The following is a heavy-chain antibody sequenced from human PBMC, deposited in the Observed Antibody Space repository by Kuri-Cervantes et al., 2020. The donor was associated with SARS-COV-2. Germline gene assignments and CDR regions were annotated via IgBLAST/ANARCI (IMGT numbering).Heavy chain of an antibody. CDR1: GFTFSSYD. J-gene: IGHJ4*02. V-gene: IGHV3-13*04. CDR2: IGTAGDT. D-gene: IGHD3-16*02. CDR3: ARDTVRGVIRYYFDY. Sequence: GESLKISCAASGFTFSSYDMHWVRQATGKGLEWVSAIGTAGDTYYPGSVKGRFTIFRENAKNSLYLQMNSLRAEDTAVYYCARDTVRGVIRYYFDYWGQGTLVTVSS.